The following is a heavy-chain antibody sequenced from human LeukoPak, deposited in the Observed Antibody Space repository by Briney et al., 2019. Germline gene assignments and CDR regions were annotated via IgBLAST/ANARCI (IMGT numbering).Heavy chain of an antibody. CDR2: INPNRGGT. CDR1: GYTFTGYY. J-gene: IGHJ4*02. D-gene: IGHD3-3*01. Sequence: ASVKVSCKASGYTFTGYYMHWVRQAPGQGLEWMGWINPNRGGTNYAQKFQGRVTMTRDTSISTAYMELSRLRSDDTAVYYCASGDFWSGDNYWGQGTLVTVSS. V-gene: IGHV1-2*02. CDR3: ASGDFWSGDNY.